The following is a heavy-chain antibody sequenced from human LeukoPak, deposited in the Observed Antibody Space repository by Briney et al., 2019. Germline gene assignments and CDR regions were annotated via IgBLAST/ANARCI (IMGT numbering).Heavy chain of an antibody. D-gene: IGHD3-3*02. Sequence: SETLSLTCSVSGGSINSYYWNWIRQPPGKGLEWIGYIHSSGITKYNPSLQSRVTISIDTSKNQFSLNLNSVTAADTAVYYCARGISAISGENFDYWGQGTLVTVSS. CDR1: GGSINSYY. CDR3: ARGISAISGENFDY. V-gene: IGHV4-59*01. CDR2: IHSSGIT. J-gene: IGHJ4*02.